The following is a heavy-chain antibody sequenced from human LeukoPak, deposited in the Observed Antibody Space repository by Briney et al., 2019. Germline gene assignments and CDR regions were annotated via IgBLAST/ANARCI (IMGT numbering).Heavy chain of an antibody. CDR2: ISSSSSYI. CDR3: ASLVGYSSSWYPRDY. J-gene: IGHJ4*02. Sequence: GGSLRLSCAASGFTFSSYAMNWVRQAPGKGLEWVSSISSSSSYIYYADSVKGRFTISRDNAKNSLYLQMNSLRAEDTAVYYCASLVGYSSSWYPRDYWGQGTLSPSPQ. CDR1: GFTFSSYA. V-gene: IGHV3-21*01. D-gene: IGHD6-13*01.